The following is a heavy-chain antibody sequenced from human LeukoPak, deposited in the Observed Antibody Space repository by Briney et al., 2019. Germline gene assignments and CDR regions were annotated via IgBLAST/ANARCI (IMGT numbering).Heavy chain of an antibody. D-gene: IGHD5-12*01. CDR3: AKDMEATISPSFDY. Sequence: GGSLRLSCAASGFTFDDYAMHWVRQAPGKGLEWVSGISWNSGSIGYADSVKGRFTISRDNAKNSLYLQMNSLRAEDTALYYCAKDMEATISPSFDYWGQGTLVTVSS. CDR2: ISWNSGSI. CDR1: GFTFDDYA. V-gene: IGHV3-9*01. J-gene: IGHJ4*02.